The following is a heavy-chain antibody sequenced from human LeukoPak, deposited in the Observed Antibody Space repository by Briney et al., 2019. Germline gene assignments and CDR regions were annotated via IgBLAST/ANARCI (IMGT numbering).Heavy chain of an antibody. D-gene: IGHD6-19*01. J-gene: IGHJ2*01. V-gene: IGHV1-18*01. CDR2: ISAYNGNT. Sequence: ASVKVSCKASGYTFTSYGISWVRQAPGQGLEWMGWISAYNGNTNYAQKLQGRVTMTTDTSTSTAYMELRSLRSDDTAVYYCAKGVAVAGKSWYFDLWGRGTLVTVSS. CDR1: GYTFTSYG. CDR3: AKGVAVAGKSWYFDL.